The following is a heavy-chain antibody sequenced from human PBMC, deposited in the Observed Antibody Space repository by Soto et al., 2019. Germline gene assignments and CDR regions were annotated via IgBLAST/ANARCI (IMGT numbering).Heavy chain of an antibody. J-gene: IGHJ4*02. CDR2: ISSSSSTI. CDR3: ATDPPLGHCSSTSCYVDY. CDR1: GFTFSSYS. D-gene: IGHD2-2*01. Sequence: GGSLRLSCAASGFTFSSYSMNWVRQAPGKGLEWVSYISSSSSTIYYADSVKGRFTISRDNAKNSLYLQMNSLRAEDTAVYYCATDPPLGHCSSTSCYVDYWGQGTLVTVSS. V-gene: IGHV3-48*01.